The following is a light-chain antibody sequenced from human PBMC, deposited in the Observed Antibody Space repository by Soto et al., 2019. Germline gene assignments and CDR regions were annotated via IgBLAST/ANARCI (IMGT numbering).Light chain of an antibody. V-gene: IGKV1-39*01. J-gene: IGKJ2*01. CDR2: AAS. Sequence: DIQMTQSPSSLSASVGDRVTITCRESQSISSYLNWYQQKPGKAPKLLIYAASSLQSGVPSRFSGSGSGTDFTLTISSLQPDDFATYYCQQSYSTPPYTFGQGTKLEIK. CDR1: QSISSY. CDR3: QQSYSTPPYT.